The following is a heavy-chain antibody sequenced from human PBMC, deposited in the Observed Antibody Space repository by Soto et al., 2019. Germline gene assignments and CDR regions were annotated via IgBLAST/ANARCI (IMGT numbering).Heavy chain of an antibody. CDR2: IYYSGST. D-gene: IGHD6-19*01. CDR1: GGSISSYY. Sequence: PSETLSLTCTVSGGSISSYYWSWIRQPPGKGLEWIGYIYYSGSTNYNPSLKSRVTISVDTSKNQFSLKLSSVTAADTAVYYCVAGSGWYGALAYWGQGTLVTVSS. J-gene: IGHJ4*02. CDR3: VAGSGWYGALAY. V-gene: IGHV4-59*01.